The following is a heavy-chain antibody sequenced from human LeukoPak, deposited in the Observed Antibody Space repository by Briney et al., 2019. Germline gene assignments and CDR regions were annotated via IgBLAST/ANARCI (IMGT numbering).Heavy chain of an antibody. CDR2: INSDGSST. D-gene: IGHD1-26*01. CDR3: ARAAGRSYNDAFDI. V-gene: IGHV3-74*01. Sequence: SGGSLRLSCAASGFTFSSYWMHWVRQAPGKGLVWVSRINSDGSSTSYADSVKGRFTISRDNAKNTLYLQVNSLRAEDTAVYYCARAAGRSYNDAFDIWGQGTMVTVSS. CDR1: GFTFSSYW. J-gene: IGHJ3*02.